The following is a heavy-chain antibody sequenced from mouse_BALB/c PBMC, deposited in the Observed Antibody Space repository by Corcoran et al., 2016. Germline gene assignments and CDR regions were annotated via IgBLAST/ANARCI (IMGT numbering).Heavy chain of an antibody. CDR3: AIYYDGSRYAMDY. V-gene: IGHV1-18*01. J-gene: IGHJ4*01. CDR2: INPNSEST. D-gene: IGHD1-1*01. Sequence: EVQLQQFGAELVKPGASVKISCKASGYTFTDYNMDWVKQSHGKSLEWIGDINPNSESTSYNQKFKGKATLTVDKSSSTAYMELRSLTSEDTAVYYCAIYYDGSRYAMDYWGQGTSVTVSS. CDR1: GYTFTDYN.